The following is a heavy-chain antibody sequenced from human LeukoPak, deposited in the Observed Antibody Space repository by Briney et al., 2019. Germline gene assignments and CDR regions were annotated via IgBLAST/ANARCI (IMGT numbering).Heavy chain of an antibody. Sequence: GGSLRLSCAASGFTVSSNYMSWVRQAPGKGLEWVSYISSSGSTIYYADSVKGRFTISRDNAKNSLYLQMNSLRAEDTAVYYCARVDYYDSSGYRKDGVLDYWGQGTLVTVSS. CDR2: ISSSGSTI. CDR3: ARVDYYDSSGYRKDGVLDY. J-gene: IGHJ4*02. D-gene: IGHD3-22*01. CDR1: GFTVSSNY. V-gene: IGHV3-11*04.